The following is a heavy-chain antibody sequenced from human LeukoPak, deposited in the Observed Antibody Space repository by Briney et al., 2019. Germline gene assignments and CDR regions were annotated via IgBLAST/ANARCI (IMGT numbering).Heavy chain of an antibody. CDR1: GGSISSGGYY. V-gene: IGHV4-31*03. CDR3: ARGVVDDAFDI. D-gene: IGHD2-15*01. Sequence: SQTLSLTCTVSGGSISSGGYYWSWIRQHPGKGLEWIGYIYYSGSTYYNPSLKSRVTISVDTSKNQFSLKLSSMTAADTAVYYCARGVVDDAFDIWGQGTMVTVSS. CDR2: IYYSGST. J-gene: IGHJ3*02.